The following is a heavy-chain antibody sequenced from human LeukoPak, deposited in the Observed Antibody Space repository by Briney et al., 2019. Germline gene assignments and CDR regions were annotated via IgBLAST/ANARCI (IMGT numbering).Heavy chain of an antibody. Sequence: NPGGSLRLSCAASGFTFSSYSMNWVRQAPGKGLEWVSSISSSSSYIYYADSVKGRFTISRDNAKNSLYLQMNSLRAEDTAVYYCARALWSGPVYYGMDVWGQGTTVTVSS. D-gene: IGHD3-10*01. V-gene: IGHV3-21*06. CDR3: ARALWSGPVYYGMDV. CDR1: GFTFSSYS. CDR2: ISSSSSYI. J-gene: IGHJ6*02.